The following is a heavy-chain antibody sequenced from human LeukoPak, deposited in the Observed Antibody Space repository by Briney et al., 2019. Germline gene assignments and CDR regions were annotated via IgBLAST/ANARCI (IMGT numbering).Heavy chain of an antibody. CDR3: ARDLSLRRGIFDY. J-gene: IGHJ4*02. Sequence: PSETLSLTCTVSGGSISTFYWSWIRQTPGKGLEWIGYIYDSGSTNYNPSLKNRVTISLDMSKNQFSLKLRSVTAVDTAVYYCARDLSLRRGIFDYWGQGTLVTVSS. CDR1: GGSISTFY. D-gene: IGHD3-10*01. CDR2: IYDSGST. V-gene: IGHV4-59*01.